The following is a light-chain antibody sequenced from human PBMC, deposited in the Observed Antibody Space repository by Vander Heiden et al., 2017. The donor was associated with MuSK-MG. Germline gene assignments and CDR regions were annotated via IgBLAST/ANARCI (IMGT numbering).Light chain of an antibody. CDR1: SSDVGGYNY. Sequence: QSALTQPASGSGSPGQPVTLSCTGTSSDVGGYNYVYWYQQHPGEAPMLMIYDVSNRPSGVSNRFSGSKSGNTASLTVSGLQAEDEADYYCRSYTSSSTGVFGGGTKLTVL. CDR2: DVS. CDR3: RSYTSSSTGV. V-gene: IGLV2-14*03. J-gene: IGLJ3*02.